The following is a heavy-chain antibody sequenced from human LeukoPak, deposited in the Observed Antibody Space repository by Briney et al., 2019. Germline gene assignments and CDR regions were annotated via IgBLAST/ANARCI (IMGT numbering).Heavy chain of an antibody. D-gene: IGHD1-26*01. CDR3: ARGASGAPYY. CDR1: GFTFSSYE. Sequence: PGGSLRLSCAASGFTFSSYEMNWVRQAPGKGLEWVSYISSSGSTIYYADSVKGRFTISRDNAKKTLYLQMNSLRAEDTAVYYCARGASGAPYYWGQGTLVTVSS. V-gene: IGHV3-48*03. CDR2: ISSSGSTI. J-gene: IGHJ4*02.